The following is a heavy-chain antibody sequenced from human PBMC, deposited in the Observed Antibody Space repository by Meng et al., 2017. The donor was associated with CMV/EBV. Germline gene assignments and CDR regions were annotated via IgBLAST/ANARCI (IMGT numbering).Heavy chain of an antibody. J-gene: IGHJ5*02. CDR2: MNPNSGNT. Sequence: SGYSFTSYWIGWVRQATGQGLEWMGWMNPNSGNTGYAQKFQGRVTITRNTSISTAYMELSSLRSEDTAVYYCARGITTVKYNWFDPWGQGTLVTVSS. CDR1: GYSFTSYW. D-gene: IGHD4-11*01. CDR3: ARGITTVKYNWFDP. V-gene: IGHV1-8*03.